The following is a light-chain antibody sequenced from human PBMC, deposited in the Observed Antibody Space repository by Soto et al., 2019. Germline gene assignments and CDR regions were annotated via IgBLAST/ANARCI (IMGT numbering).Light chain of an antibody. CDR1: QSISSY. CDR3: LQDYNYPRA. J-gene: IGKJ1*01. CDR2: AAS. V-gene: IGKV1-6*01. Sequence: IKMTQSPSSLSASVGDSVTITCRASQSISSYLNWYQQKPGKAPKLLIYAASSLQSGVPSRFSGSASGTDFTLTISSLQPEDFATYYCLQDYNYPRAFGQGTKVDI.